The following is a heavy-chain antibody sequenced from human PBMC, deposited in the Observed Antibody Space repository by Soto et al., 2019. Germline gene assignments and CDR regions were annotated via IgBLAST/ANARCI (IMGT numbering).Heavy chain of an antibody. Sequence: EVQLLESGGDLVQPGGSLRLSCAASGFTFSSFAMTWVRQAAGKGLEWDSTISGSAGNTYYAGSVKGRLIISRDSSKDTLYLQINSLRVEDTAVYYCAKGPKLYAKMDVWGQGTTVTVSS. J-gene: IGHJ6*02. V-gene: IGHV3-23*01. CDR1: GFTFSSFA. CDR3: AKGPKLYAKMDV. D-gene: IGHD2-8*01. CDR2: ISGSAGNT.